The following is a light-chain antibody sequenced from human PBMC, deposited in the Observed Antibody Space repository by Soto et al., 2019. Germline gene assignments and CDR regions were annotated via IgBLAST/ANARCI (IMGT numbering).Light chain of an antibody. CDR3: QQYNNWPPWT. V-gene: IGKV3-15*01. Sequence: EIVMTQSPATLSVSPGERATLSCRASQSVSSNLAWYQQKPGQAPRLLIYGASTRATGIPARFSGIGSGTEFTLTISSLQSEDFAVYYCQQYNNWPPWTVGQGTMVEIK. J-gene: IGKJ1*01. CDR2: GAS. CDR1: QSVSSN.